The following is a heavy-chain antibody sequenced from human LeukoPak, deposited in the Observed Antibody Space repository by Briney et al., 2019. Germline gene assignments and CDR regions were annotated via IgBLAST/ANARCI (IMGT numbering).Heavy chain of an antibody. CDR3: TRGNYYAMDV. J-gene: IGHJ6*02. Sequence: GGSLRLSCAASGFTFSSYWMHWVRQAPGKGQVWVSRINMDGSSITYADSVKGRFTISRDNAKNTLYLQMNSLRAEDTAVYHCTRGNYYAMDVWGQGTTVTVSS. CDR2: INMDGSSI. CDR1: GFTFSSYW. V-gene: IGHV3-74*01.